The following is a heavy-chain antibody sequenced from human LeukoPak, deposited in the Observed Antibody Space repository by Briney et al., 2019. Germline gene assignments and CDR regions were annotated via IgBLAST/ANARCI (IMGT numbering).Heavy chain of an antibody. CDR3: AKSGRYCSGSSCYQEASLDY. J-gene: IGHJ4*02. Sequence: GGSLRLSCAASGFTFSDYYMSWIRQAPGKGLEWVAFIRYDGSNKYYADSVKGRFTISRDNSKNTLYLQMNSLRAEDTAVYYCAKSGRYCSGSSCYQEASLDYWGQGTLVTVSS. CDR2: IRYDGSNK. D-gene: IGHD2-15*01. CDR1: GFTFSDYY. V-gene: IGHV3-30*02.